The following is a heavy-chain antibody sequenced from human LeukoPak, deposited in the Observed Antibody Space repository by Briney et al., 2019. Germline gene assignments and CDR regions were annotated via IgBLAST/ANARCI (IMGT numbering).Heavy chain of an antibody. CDR2: INHSGST. CDR3: ASYDFWSDQTFDP. Sequence: SETLSLTCAVYGGSFSGYYWSWIRQPPGKGLEWIGEINHSGSTNYNPSLKSRVTISVDTSKNQFSLKLSSVTAADTAVYYCASYDFWSDQTFDPWGQGTLVTVSS. D-gene: IGHD3-3*01. CDR1: GGSFSGYY. V-gene: IGHV4-34*01. J-gene: IGHJ5*02.